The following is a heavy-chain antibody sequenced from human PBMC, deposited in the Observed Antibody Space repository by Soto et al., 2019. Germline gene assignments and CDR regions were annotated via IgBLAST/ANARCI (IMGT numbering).Heavy chain of an antibody. CDR2: ISGSADST. CDR3: AKTRGAMIYAISVYGMDV. Sequence: EVQLLESGGGFIHPGGSLRLSCAASGFSFSSFAMNWVRQAPGKGLEWVSIISGSADSTFYADSVKGRFTISRDNSKSTLYLQIHSLRAGDTAVYYCAKTRGAMIYAISVYGMDVWGQGTTVTVSS. D-gene: IGHD2-8*01. CDR1: GFSFSSFA. J-gene: IGHJ6*02. V-gene: IGHV3-23*01.